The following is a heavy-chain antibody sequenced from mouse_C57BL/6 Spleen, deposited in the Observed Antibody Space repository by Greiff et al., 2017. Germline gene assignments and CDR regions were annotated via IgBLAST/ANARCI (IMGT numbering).Heavy chain of an antibody. Sequence: VKVVESGPGLVAPSQSLSITCTVSGFSLTSYGVHWVRQPPGKGLEWLVVIWSDGSTTYNSALKSRLSISKDNSKSQVFLKMNSLQTDDTAMYYCARNCYYSYYAMDYWGQGTSVTVSA. CDR1: GFSLTSYG. J-gene: IGHJ4*01. CDR3: ARNCYYSYYAMDY. D-gene: IGHD2-3*01. CDR2: IWSDGST. V-gene: IGHV2-6*02.